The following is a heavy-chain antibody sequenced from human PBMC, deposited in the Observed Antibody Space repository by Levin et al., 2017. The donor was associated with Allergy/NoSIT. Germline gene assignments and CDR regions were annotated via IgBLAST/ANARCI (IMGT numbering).Heavy chain of an antibody. V-gene: IGHV3-74*01. D-gene: IGHD3-10*01. J-gene: IGHJ4*01. CDR1: GFNFRSYW. Sequence: GGSLRLSCATSGFNFRSYWMHWVRQAPGKGPVWVSRINADGSSTLYADSVKGRFTVSRDNAKNTLYLQMKSLTVEDKAVYYCARDPVNYGRVGYYFDYWGQGSMVTVSS. CDR2: INADGSST. CDR3: ARDPVNYGRVGYYFDY.